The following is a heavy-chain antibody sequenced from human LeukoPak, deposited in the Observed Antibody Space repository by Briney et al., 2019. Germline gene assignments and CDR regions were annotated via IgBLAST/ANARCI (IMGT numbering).Heavy chain of an antibody. CDR2: ISSSSSYI. J-gene: IGHJ4*02. D-gene: IGHD2-2*01. CDR1: GFTFGSYA. Sequence: GGSLRLPCAASGFTFGSYAINWVRQAPGKGLEWVSSISSSSSYIYYADSVKGRFTISRDNAKNSLYLQMNSLRAEDTAVYYCARGAFAVPAANFDYWGQGTLVTVSS. V-gene: IGHV3-21*01. CDR3: ARGAFAVPAANFDY.